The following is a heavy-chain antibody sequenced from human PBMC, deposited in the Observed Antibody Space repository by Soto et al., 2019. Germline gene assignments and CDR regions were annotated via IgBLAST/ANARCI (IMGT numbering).Heavy chain of an antibody. CDR1: GFTFSSYA. J-gene: IGHJ4*02. CDR2: ISGSGGST. Sequence: EVQLLESGGGLVQPGGSLRLSCAASGFTFSSYAMSWVRQAPGKGLEWVSAISGSGGSTYYADSVKGRFTISRDNSKNTLYLQMTSLRAEDTDVYYCAKTSKARVTIFGVGRTSYFDYWGQGTLVTVSS. D-gene: IGHD3-3*01. V-gene: IGHV3-23*01. CDR3: AKTSKARVTIFGVGRTSYFDY.